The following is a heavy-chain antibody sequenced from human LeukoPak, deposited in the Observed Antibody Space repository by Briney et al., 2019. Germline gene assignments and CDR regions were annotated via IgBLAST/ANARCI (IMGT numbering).Heavy chain of an antibody. Sequence: PSETLSLTCTVSGGSISIYYWSWIRQPAGKGLEWIGRIYSSGSTNYNPSLKSRVTMSVDTSKNQLSLKLSSVTAADTAVYYCARQGDSLADAFDIWGQGTMVTVSS. CDR3: ARQGDSLADAFDI. CDR2: IYSSGST. V-gene: IGHV4-4*07. CDR1: GGSISIYY. D-gene: IGHD2-21*01. J-gene: IGHJ3*02.